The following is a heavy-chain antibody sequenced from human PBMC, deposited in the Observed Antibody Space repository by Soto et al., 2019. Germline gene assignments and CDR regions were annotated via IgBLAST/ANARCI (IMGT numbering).Heavy chain of an antibody. CDR3: ARESYYGSGATVVAY. CDR2: IYHSGST. Sequence: SETLSLTCAVSGGSISSSNWWSWVRQPPGKGLEWIGEIYHSGSTNYNPSLKSRVTISVDTSKSQFSLELSSVTAADTAVYYCARESYYGSGATVVAYWGQGTLVTVSS. CDR1: GGSISSSNW. V-gene: IGHV4-4*02. D-gene: IGHD3-10*01. J-gene: IGHJ4*02.